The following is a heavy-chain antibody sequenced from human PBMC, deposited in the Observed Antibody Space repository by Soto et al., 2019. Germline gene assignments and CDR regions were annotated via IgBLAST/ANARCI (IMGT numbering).Heavy chain of an antibody. V-gene: IGHV4-39*01. J-gene: IGHJ6*02. CDR3: AIGIVEMVPLGVMDV. CDR2: IYYSGST. D-gene: IGHD2-15*01. CDR1: GGSISSSSYY. Sequence: PSETLSLTCTVSGGSISSSSYYWGWIRQPPGKGLEWIGSIYYSGSTYYNPSLKSRVTISVDTSKNQFSLKLSSVTAADTAVYYCAIGIVEMVPLGVMDVWGQGTTVTVSS.